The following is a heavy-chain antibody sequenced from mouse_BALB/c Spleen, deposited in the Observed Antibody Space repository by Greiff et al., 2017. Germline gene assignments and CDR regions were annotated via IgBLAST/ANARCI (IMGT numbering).Heavy chain of an antibody. CDR1: GFTFSNYW. J-gene: IGHJ3*01. CDR2: IRLKSNNYAT. Sequence: EVKLEESGGGLVQPGGSMKLSCVASGFTFSNYWMNWVRQSPEKGLEWVAEIRLKSNNYATHYAESVKGRFTISRDDSKSSVYLQMNNLRAEDTGIYYCTRSGAASFAYWGQGTLVTVSA. V-gene: IGHV6-6*02. CDR3: TRSGAASFAY. D-gene: IGHD1-2*01.